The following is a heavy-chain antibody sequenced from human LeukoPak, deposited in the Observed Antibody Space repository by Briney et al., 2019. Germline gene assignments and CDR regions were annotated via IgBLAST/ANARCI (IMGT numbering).Heavy chain of an antibody. J-gene: IGHJ3*02. V-gene: IGHV4-59*01. Sequence: PSETLSLTCTVSGGSISSYYWSWIRQPPGKGLEWIGYIYYSGSTNYNPSLKSRVTISVDTSKNQFSLKLSSVTAADTAVYYCASVIVVVPAAVAFDIWGQGTMVTVSS. CDR3: ASVIVVVPAAVAFDI. D-gene: IGHD2-2*01. CDR2: IYYSGST. CDR1: GGSISSYY.